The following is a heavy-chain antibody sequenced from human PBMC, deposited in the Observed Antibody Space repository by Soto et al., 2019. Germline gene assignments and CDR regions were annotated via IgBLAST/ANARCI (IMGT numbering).Heavy chain of an antibody. CDR1: GFALSGAS. Sequence: GESLRLSCAASGFALSGASMNWVRQAPGKGLEWVSYISASGATIYYADSVKGRFTISRDKAQNSVYLQMDSLKDEDTAVYYCARDLTDFAKYYFDYWGQGALVTVSS. D-gene: IGHD3-9*01. J-gene: IGHJ4*02. V-gene: IGHV3-48*02. CDR3: ARDLTDFAKYYFDY. CDR2: ISASGATI.